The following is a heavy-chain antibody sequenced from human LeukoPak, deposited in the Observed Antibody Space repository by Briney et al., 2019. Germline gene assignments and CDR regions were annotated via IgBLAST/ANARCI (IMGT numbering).Heavy chain of an antibody. V-gene: IGHV4-34*01. CDR3: ARGHSWYGVDC. CDR1: GGSFSGYY. D-gene: IGHD6-13*01. Sequence: SETLSLTCAVYGGSFSGYYWSWIRQPPGKGLEWIGEINHSGSTNYNPSLKSRVTISVDTSKNQFSLKLSSVTAADTAVYYCARGHSWYGVDCWGQGTLVTVSS. J-gene: IGHJ4*02. CDR2: INHSGST.